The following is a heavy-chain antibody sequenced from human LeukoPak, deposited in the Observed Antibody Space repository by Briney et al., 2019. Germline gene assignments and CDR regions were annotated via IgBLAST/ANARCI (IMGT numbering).Heavy chain of an antibody. D-gene: IGHD2-2*01. CDR3: AKPTVTSRRGNCSGTSCPSYFDN. V-gene: IGHV3-23*01. CDR2: ISGSGGST. J-gene: IGHJ4*03. Sequence: PGGSLRLSCAASGFTFSSYAMSWVRQAPGKGLEWVSAISGSGGSTYYADSVKGRFTISRDNSKNTLYLQMNSLRAEDTAVYYFAKPTVTSRRGNCSGTSCPSYFDNWGKGPWSPSPQ. CDR1: GFTFSSYA.